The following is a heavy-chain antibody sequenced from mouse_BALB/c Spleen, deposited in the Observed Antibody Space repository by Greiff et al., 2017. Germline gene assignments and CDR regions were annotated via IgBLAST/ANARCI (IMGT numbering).Heavy chain of an antibody. CDR3: ARYSYYYGSSYYYFDY. CDR1: GYSITSDYA. D-gene: IGHD1-1*01. CDR2: ISYSGST. Sequence: DVKLQESGPGLVKPSQSLSLTCTVTGYSITSDYAWNWIRQFPGNKLEWMGYISYSGSTSYNPSLKSRISITRDTSKNQFFLQLNSVTTEDTATYYCARYSYYYGSSYYYFDYWGQGTTLTVSS. J-gene: IGHJ2*01. V-gene: IGHV3-2*02.